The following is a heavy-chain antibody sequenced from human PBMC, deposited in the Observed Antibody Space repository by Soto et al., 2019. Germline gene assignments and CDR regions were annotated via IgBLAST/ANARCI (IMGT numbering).Heavy chain of an antibody. Sequence: QVQLVQSGAEVKKPGSSVKVSCKAPGGTFSSYAISWVRQAPGQGLEWMGGVIPIFGTAKYAQKFQGRVTITAFESTSKGYMDLSSLRSEDTVVYYCARSQGGSSSLDIFYYYYYGMDVWGQGTTVTGSS. D-gene: IGHD2-15*01. V-gene: IGHV1-69*01. J-gene: IGHJ6*02. CDR1: GGTFSSYA. CDR3: ARSQGGSSSLDIFYYYYYGMDV. CDR2: VIPIFGTA.